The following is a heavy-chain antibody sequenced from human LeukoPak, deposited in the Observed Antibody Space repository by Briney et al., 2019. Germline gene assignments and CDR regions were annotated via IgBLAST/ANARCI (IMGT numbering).Heavy chain of an antibody. CDR1: GGSISSSSYY. CDR3: ARVSAVLVRGGADYGMDV. J-gene: IGHJ6*02. V-gene: IGHV4-39*07. CDR2: IYYSGST. D-gene: IGHD3-10*01. Sequence: SETLSLTCTVSGGSISSSSYYWGWIRQPPGKGLEWIGSIYYSGSTYYNPSLKSRVTISVDTSKNQFSLKLSSVTAADTAVYYCARVSAVLVRGGADYGMDVWGRGTTVTVSS.